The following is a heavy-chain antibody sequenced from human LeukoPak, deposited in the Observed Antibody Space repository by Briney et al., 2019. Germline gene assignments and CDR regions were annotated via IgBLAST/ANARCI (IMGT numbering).Heavy chain of an antibody. D-gene: IGHD2-2*01. Sequence: SQTLSLTCAVSGGSISSGGYSWGWIRQPPGKGLEWIGYIYHSGSTYYNPSLKSRVTISVDRSKNQFSLKLSSVTAADTAVYYCARGNVVVPAVDYWGQGTLVTVSS. CDR3: ARGNVVVPAVDY. CDR1: GGSISSGGYS. CDR2: IYHSGST. V-gene: IGHV4-30-2*01. J-gene: IGHJ4*02.